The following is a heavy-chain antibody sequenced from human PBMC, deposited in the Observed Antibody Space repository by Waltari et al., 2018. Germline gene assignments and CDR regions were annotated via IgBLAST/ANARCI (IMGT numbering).Heavy chain of an antibody. J-gene: IGHJ5*02. D-gene: IGHD6-13*01. CDR3: AKDSHYSSSYPWFDP. Sequence: QVQLVESGGGVVQPGGSLRLSCAASGFTFSSYGMHWVRQAPGKGLEWVAFIRYVGSNKYYADSVKGRFTIARDNSKNTLYLQMNSLRAEDTAVYYCAKDSHYSSSYPWFDPWGQGTLVTVSS. CDR1: GFTFSSYG. CDR2: IRYVGSNK. V-gene: IGHV3-30*02.